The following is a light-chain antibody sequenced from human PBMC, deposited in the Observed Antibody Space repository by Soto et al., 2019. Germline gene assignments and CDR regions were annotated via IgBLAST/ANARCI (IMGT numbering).Light chain of an antibody. CDR2: DAS. Sequence: DIPMTQSPSTLSASVGDRVTITCRASQSISRWLAWYQQKPGKAPKLLSYDASSLESGVPSRFSGSGSGTEFPLTICRQHADDLATYFCQQYNTSWTFGQGTKVEIK. CDR3: QQYNTSWT. CDR1: QSISRW. V-gene: IGKV1-5*01. J-gene: IGKJ1*01.